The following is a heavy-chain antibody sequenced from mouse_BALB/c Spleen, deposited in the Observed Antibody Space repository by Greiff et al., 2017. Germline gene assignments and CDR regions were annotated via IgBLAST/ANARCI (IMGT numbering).Heavy chain of an antibody. V-gene: IGHV1-12*01. CDR3: ARSYYGYVYAMDD. CDR1: GYTFTSYN. D-gene: IGHD1-2*01. J-gene: IGHJ4*01. Sequence: QVQLQQPGAELVKPGASVKMSCKASGYTFTSYNMHWVKQTPGQGLEWIGAIYPGNGDTSYNQKFKGKATLTADKSSSTAYMQLSSLTSEDSAVYYCARSYYGYVYAMDDWGQGTSVTVSS. CDR2: IYPGNGDT.